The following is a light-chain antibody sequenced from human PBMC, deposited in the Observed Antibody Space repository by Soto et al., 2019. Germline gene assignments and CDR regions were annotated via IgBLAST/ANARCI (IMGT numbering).Light chain of an antibody. CDR1: PSVNSN. V-gene: IGKV3-15*01. CDR2: GTS. Sequence: IVMTQSPSTLPLSPGERATLSCRASPSVNSNLAWDQQKAGQAPRLLIYGTSTRATGIPARFSGSGSGTDFTLTISSLQFEDFAVYDCQQYNNWPRTFGQGTEVDIK. J-gene: IGKJ1*01. CDR3: QQYNNWPRT.